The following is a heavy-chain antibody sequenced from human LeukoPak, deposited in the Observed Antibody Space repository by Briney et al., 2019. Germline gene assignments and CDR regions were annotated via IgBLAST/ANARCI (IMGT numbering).Heavy chain of an antibody. CDR1: GGSISSCSYY. D-gene: IGHD3-16*01. CDR3: ARGHMITFGGVSPGFDY. V-gene: IGHV4-61*02. J-gene: IGHJ4*02. CDR2: IYTSGST. Sequence: PSQTLSLTCTVSGGSISSCSYYWSWIRQPAGKGLEWIGRIYTSGSTNYNPSLKSRVTISVDTSKNQFSLKLSSVTAADTAVYYCARGHMITFGGVSPGFDYWGQGTLVTVSS.